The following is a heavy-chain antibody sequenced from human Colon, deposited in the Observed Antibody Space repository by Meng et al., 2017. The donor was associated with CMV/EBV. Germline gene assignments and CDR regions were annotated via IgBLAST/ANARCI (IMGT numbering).Heavy chain of an antibody. D-gene: IGHD1-14*01. J-gene: IGHJ6*02. Sequence: GGSLRLSCAASGFTFSSYSMNWVRQAPGKGLEWVSYISSSSSYIYYADSVKGRFTISRDNSKNTLYLQMNSLRAEDTAVYYCAKDIGTLRTYSYGMDVWGQGTTVTVSS. CDR3: AKDIGTLRTYSYGMDV. CDR1: GFTFSSYS. V-gene: IGHV3-21*01. CDR2: ISSSSSYI.